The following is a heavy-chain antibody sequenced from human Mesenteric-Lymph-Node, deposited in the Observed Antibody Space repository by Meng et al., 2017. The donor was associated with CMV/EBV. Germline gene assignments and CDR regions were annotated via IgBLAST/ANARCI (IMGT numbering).Heavy chain of an antibody. Sequence: CKASGFTFTNFGISWVRQAPGQGPEWMGWVGAYGVNTKYAQNLQGRVTMTIDTSTSTAYMELRSLTSDDTAVYYCARDGAGVAEIFDYWGQGTLVTVSS. CDR2: VGAYGVNT. J-gene: IGHJ4*02. CDR3: ARDGAGVAEIFDY. D-gene: IGHD3-3*01. V-gene: IGHV1-18*01. CDR1: GFTFTNFG.